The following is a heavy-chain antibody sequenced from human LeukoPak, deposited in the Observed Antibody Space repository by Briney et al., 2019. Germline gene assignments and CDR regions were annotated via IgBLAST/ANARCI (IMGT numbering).Heavy chain of an antibody. CDR3: APQGGSGWVFRFDY. J-gene: IGHJ4*02. CDR1: GFTFSSYS. V-gene: IGHV3-48*01. Sequence: GGSLRLSCAASGFTFSSYSMNWVRQAPGKGLEWVSYISSGSSTIYYADSVKGRFTISRDNSKNTLYLQMNSLRAEDTAVYYCAPQGGSGWVFRFDYWGQGTLVIVSS. CDR2: ISSGSSTI. D-gene: IGHD6-19*01.